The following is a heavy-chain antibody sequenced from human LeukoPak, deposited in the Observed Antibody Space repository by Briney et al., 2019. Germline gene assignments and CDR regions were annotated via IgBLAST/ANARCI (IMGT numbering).Heavy chain of an antibody. CDR2: ISGGGGTT. Sequence: GGSLRLSCAASGFTFSSYAMSWVRQAPPKGLDWVSPISGGGGTTYYADSVKGRFTISRDNSKNTMYLQMNSLRVEDTAVYYCAKTRDSSSWYELDVWGQGTTVTVSS. V-gene: IGHV3-23*01. J-gene: IGHJ6*02. CDR1: GFTFSSYA. CDR3: AKTRDSSSWYELDV. D-gene: IGHD6-13*01.